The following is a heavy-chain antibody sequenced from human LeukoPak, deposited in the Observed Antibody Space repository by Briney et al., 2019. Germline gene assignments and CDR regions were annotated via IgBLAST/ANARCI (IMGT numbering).Heavy chain of an antibody. D-gene: IGHD4-17*01. CDR3: ARTDYGDYLDY. CDR1: GGSISSSSYY. Sequence: SETLSLTCTVSGGSISSSSYYWGWIRQPPGKGLEWIGSIYYSGSTYYNPSLKSRVTISVDTSKNQFSLKLSSVTAADTAVYYCARTDYGDYLDYWGQGTLVTVSS. CDR2: IYYSGST. J-gene: IGHJ4*02. V-gene: IGHV4-39*07.